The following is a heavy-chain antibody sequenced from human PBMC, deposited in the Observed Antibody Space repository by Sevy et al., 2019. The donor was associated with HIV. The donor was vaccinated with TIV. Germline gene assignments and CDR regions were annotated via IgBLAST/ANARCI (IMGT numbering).Heavy chain of an antibody. CDR2: INTHNGGT. J-gene: IGHJ4*02. Sequence: ASVKVSCKSSGYIFTGHHIHWVRQAPGHGLEWVGWINTHNGGTNYGQKFQGRVIMTRDTTINTVYMELSSLTSDDTAMYFGERHTDFVADSWGQGTLVTVSS. V-gene: IGHV1-2*02. CDR3: ERHTDFVADS. D-gene: IGHD3-16*01. CDR1: GYIFTGHH.